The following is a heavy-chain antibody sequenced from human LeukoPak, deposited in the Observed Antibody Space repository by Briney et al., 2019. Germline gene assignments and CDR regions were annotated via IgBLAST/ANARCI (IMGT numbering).Heavy chain of an antibody. V-gene: IGHV4-39*01. Sequence: SETLSLTCTVSGGSFTNNGYFWGWIRQPPGEGLEWIGSISYSGSTYYNPSLKSRVTISVDTSKNQFSLKLRSVTAADTAVYHCARGISYYFGMDVWGQGTTVTVSS. J-gene: IGHJ6*02. D-gene: IGHD3-10*01. CDR2: ISYSGST. CDR1: GGSFTNNGYF. CDR3: ARGISYYFGMDV.